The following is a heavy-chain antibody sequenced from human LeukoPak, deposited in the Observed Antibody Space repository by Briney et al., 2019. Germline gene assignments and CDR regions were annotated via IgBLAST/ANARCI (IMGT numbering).Heavy chain of an antibody. D-gene: IGHD3-10*01. V-gene: IGHV1-69*05. Sequence: SVKVSCKASGGTFSSYAISWVRQAPGQGLEWMGGIIPIFGTANYAQKFQGRVTITTDESTSTAYMELSSLRSEDTAVYYCATGSVRYYYGSGSYSDWGQGTLVTVSS. CDR2: IIPIFGTA. CDR1: GGTFSSYA. J-gene: IGHJ4*02. CDR3: ATGSVRYYYGSGSYSD.